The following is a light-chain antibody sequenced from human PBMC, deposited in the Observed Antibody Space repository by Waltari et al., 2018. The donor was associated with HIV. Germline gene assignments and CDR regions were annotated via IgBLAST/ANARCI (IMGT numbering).Light chain of an antibody. CDR3: QSYDSSLSGSEV. CDR1: NSNIGANYD. V-gene: IGLV1-40*01. Sequence: SVLTQPPSVSGAPGQRVTLPCTGNNSNIGANYDVHSYQQLPGTAPKLLSYGNTNRPSGVPDRFSGSKSGTSASLVITGLRAEDEADYYCQSYDSSLSGSEVFGGGTKLSVL. J-gene: IGLJ2*01. CDR2: GNT.